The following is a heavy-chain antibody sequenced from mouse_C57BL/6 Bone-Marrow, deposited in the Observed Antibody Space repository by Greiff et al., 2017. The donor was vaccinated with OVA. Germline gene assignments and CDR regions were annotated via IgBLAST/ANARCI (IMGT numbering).Heavy chain of an antibody. V-gene: IGHV14-4*01. Sequence: VQLKESGAELVRPGASVKLSCTASGFNIKDDYMHWVKQRPEQGLEWIGWIDPENGDTEYASKFQGKATITADTSSNTAYLQLSSLTSEDTAVYYCTKGWGTVGAFDVWGTGTTVTVSS. CDR2: IDPENGDT. CDR1: GFNIKDDY. J-gene: IGHJ1*03. CDR3: TKGWGTVGAFDV. D-gene: IGHD1-1*01.